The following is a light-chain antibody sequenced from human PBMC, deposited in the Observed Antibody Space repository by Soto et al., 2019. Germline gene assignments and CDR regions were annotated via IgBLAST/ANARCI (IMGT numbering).Light chain of an antibody. CDR1: KLGQKY. V-gene: IGLV3-1*01. CDR2: QDN. J-gene: IGLJ2*01. Sequence: SYELTQQPSVSVSPGQTASITCSGDKLGQKYACWYQQKPGQSPVLVIYQDNKRTSGIPERFSGSNSGNTATLTISGTQAMDEADYYCQAWDSNNVVFGAGTKVTVL. CDR3: QAWDSNNVV.